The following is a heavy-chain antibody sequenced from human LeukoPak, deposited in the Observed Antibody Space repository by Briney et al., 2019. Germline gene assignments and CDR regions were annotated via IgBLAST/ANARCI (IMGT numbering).Heavy chain of an antibody. J-gene: IGHJ5*02. Sequence: PGGSLRLSCAASGFTFSSYAMNWVRQAPGKGLEWVSGISGSGSGGSTYSADSVKGRFTISRDNSKNTLYLQMNSLRAKDTAVYYCAKAVGYCTSCTQNWFDPWGQGTLVTVSS. CDR1: GFTFSSYA. CDR2: ISGSGSGGST. D-gene: IGHD2-8*01. CDR3: AKAVGYCTSCTQNWFDP. V-gene: IGHV3-23*01.